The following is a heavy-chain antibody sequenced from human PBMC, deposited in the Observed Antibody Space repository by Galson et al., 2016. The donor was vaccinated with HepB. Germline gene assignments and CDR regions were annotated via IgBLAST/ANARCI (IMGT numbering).Heavy chain of an antibody. V-gene: IGHV1-69*04. J-gene: IGHJ4*02. Sequence: VKVSCKASGGTFSSYAISWVRQAPGQGLEWMGRIIPILDIANYAQKFQGRVTITADKSTSTAYMELRSLRSEDTALYYCARGYTSGWYGVLDYWGQGTLVTVSS. CDR1: GGTFSSYA. CDR3: ARGYTSGWYGVLDY. D-gene: IGHD6-19*01. CDR2: IIPILDIA.